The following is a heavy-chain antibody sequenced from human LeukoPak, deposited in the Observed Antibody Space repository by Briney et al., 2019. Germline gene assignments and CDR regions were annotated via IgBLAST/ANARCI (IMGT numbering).Heavy chain of an antibody. Sequence: PSETLSPTCTVSGGSISSYYWSWIRQPPGKGLEWIGSIYYSASTNHNLHLKGRITRSVATSKTQFSLKLSSVTAADTAVYDCSRRALSGGSIAATPGVAFDIWGQGTMVTVAS. CDR1: GGSISSYY. V-gene: IGHV4-59*08. CDR2: IYYSAST. J-gene: IGHJ3*02. CDR3: SRRALSGGSIAATPGVAFDI. D-gene: IGHD5-12*01.